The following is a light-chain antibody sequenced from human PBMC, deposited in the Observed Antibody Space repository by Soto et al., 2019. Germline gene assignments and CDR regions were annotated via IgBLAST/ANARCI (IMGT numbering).Light chain of an antibody. CDR3: SSYSISTAYL. V-gene: IGLV2-14*01. CDR2: EVS. Sequence: QSVLTQPASVSGSPGQSITISCTGTSSDVGGYNYVSWYQHHPGKAPKLMIYEVSNRPSGVSYRFSGSKSGNTASLTISGLQAEDEADYFCSSYSISTAYLFGTGTKATVL. CDR1: SSDVGGYNY. J-gene: IGLJ1*01.